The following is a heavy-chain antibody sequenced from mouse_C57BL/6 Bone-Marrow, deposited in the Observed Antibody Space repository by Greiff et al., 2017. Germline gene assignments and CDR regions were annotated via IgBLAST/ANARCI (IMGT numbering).Heavy chain of an antibody. CDR1: GYTFTSYW. CDR3: TRGNDVYYSAY. D-gene: IGHD2-3*01. J-gene: IGHJ3*01. CDR2: IYPGNSYT. V-gene: IGHV1-5*01. Sequence: VQLQQSGTVLARPGASVKMSCRTSGYTFTSYWMHWVKQRPGQGLEWIGAIYPGNSYTSYNQKFKGKAKLTAATSASTAYMELNSLTNEDAAVYYYTRGNDVYYSAYWGQGTLVTVSA.